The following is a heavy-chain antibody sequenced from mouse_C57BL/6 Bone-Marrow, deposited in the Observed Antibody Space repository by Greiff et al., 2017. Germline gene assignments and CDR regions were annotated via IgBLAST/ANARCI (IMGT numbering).Heavy chain of an antibody. CDR2: ISSGGSYT. CDR1: GFTFSSYG. J-gene: IGHJ3*01. Sequence: EVKVVESGGDLVKPGGSLKLSCAASGFTFSSYGMSWVRQTPDKRLEWVATISSGGSYTYYPDSVKGRFTISRDNAKNTLCLQMSSLKSEETAMYYCARKDYYGSSAWFAYWGQGTLVTVSA. CDR3: ARKDYYGSSAWFAY. V-gene: IGHV5-6*01. D-gene: IGHD1-1*01.